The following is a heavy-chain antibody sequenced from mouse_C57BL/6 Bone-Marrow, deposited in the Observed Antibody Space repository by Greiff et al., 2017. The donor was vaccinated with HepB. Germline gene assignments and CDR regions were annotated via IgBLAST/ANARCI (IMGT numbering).Heavy chain of an antibody. Sequence: VQLQQSGAELVRPGASVKLSCTASGFNIKDDYMHWVKQRPEQGLEWIGWIDPENGDTEYASKFQGKATITADTSSNTAYLQLSSLTSEDTAVYYCTPYGNYRYYFDYWGQGTTLTVSS. CDR1: GFNIKDDY. CDR3: TPYGNYRYYFDY. CDR2: IDPENGDT. V-gene: IGHV14-4*01. D-gene: IGHD2-1*01. J-gene: IGHJ2*01.